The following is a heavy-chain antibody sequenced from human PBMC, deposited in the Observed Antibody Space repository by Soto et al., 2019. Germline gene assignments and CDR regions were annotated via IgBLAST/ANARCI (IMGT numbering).Heavy chain of an antibody. D-gene: IGHD3-10*01. J-gene: IGHJ4*02. CDR1: GFTFSTNW. CDR3: ARDIGGVGSH. CDR2: INEDGRIT. V-gene: IGHV3-74*01. Sequence: EVQLVESGGGLVLTGGSLRLSCAAYGFTFSTNWMHWVRQVAGKGLIWVSRINEDGRITDYADSAKGRFTISRDNAKNTLYLQMNSLRAVDTAVYYCARDIGGVGSHWGQGTLVTVAS.